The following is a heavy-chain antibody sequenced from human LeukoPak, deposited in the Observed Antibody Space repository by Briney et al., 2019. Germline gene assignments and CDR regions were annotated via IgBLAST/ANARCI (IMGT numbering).Heavy chain of an antibody. D-gene: IGHD3-22*01. CDR3: ARFGGSAIYYYDSSGILDY. CDR2: IYYSGST. CDR1: GGSISSSSYY. J-gene: IGHJ4*02. V-gene: IGHV4-39*01. Sequence: SETLSLTCTVSGGSISSSSYYWGWIRQPPGKGLEWIGSIYYSGSTYYNPSLKSRVTISVDTSKNQFSLKLSSMTAADTAVYYCARFGGSAIYYYDSSGILDYWGQGTLVTVSS.